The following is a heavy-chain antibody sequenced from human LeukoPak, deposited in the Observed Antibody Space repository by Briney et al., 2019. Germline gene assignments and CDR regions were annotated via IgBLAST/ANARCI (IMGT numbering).Heavy chain of an antibody. J-gene: IGHJ6*02. V-gene: IGHV4-34*01. CDR3: ATGYYYDSSGYHNYGMDV. Sequence: SETLSLTCAVYGGSFSGYYWGWIRQPPGKGLEWIGEINHSGSTNYNPSLKSRVTISVDTSKNQFSLKLSSVTAADTAVYYCATGYYYDSSGYHNYGMDVWGQGTTVTVSS. D-gene: IGHD3-22*01. CDR2: INHSGST. CDR1: GGSFSGYY.